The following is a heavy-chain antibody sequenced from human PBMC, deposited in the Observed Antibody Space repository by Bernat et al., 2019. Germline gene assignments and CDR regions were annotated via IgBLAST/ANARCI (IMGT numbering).Heavy chain of an antibody. CDR1: GGTFSSYA. CDR2: ISPIFGTA. J-gene: IGHJ6*02. Sequence: QVQLVQSGAEVKKPGSSVKVSCKASGGTFSSYAISWVRQAPGQGLEWMGGISPIFGTANYAQKFQGSVTITADKSTSTAYMELSSLSSEDTAVYYCARGRLGSSSWRSYYYGMDVWGQGTTVTVSS. V-gene: IGHV1-69*06. D-gene: IGHD6-13*01. CDR3: ARGRLGSSSWRSYYYGMDV.